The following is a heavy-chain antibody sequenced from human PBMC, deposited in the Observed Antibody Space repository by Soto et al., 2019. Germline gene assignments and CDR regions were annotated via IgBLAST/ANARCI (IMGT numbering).Heavy chain of an antibody. CDR3: ARLRLGPENCWSGYSSYYYDMDV. J-gene: IGHJ6*03. V-gene: IGHV4-39*01. CDR2: IYYSGST. D-gene: IGHD3-3*01. Sequence: QLQLQESGPGLVKPSETLSLTCTVSGGSISSSSYYWGWIRQPPGKGLEWIGSIYYSGSTYYNPSLKSRVTLSVDTSKNQFSLKLSSVTAADTAVYYCARLRLGPENCWSGYSSYYYDMDVWGKGTTVTVSS. CDR1: GGSISSSSYY.